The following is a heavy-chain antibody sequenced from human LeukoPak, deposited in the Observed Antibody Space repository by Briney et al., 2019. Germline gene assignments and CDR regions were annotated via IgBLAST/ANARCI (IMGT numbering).Heavy chain of an antibody. V-gene: IGHV3-7*03. Sequence: GGSLRLSCAASGLTFSSYWMSWVRQPPGKGLEWVASIKEDETEEYYLDSVKGRFTISRDNAKNSRYLQMNSLRVEDTAVYYCARAMSWGQGTLVTVSS. CDR2: IKEDETEE. CDR3: ARAMS. CDR1: GLTFSSYW. J-gene: IGHJ4*02.